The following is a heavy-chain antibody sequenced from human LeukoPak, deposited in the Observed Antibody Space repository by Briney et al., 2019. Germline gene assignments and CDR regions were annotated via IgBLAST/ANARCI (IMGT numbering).Heavy chain of an antibody. D-gene: IGHD4-11*01. CDR2: ISSSSSYI. J-gene: IGHJ3*02. Sequence: KPGGSVRLSCAASGFTFSSYSMQWVRQAPGKGREWVSSISSSSSYIYYADSVKGRFTISRDNAKNSLYLQMNSLRAEDTAVYYCARGRDDYSNYGLPFDAFDIWGQGTMVTVSS. V-gene: IGHV3-21*01. CDR3: ARGRDDYSNYGLPFDAFDI. CDR1: GFTFSSYS.